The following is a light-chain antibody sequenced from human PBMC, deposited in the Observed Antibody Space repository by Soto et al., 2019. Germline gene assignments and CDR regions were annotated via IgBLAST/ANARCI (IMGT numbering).Light chain of an antibody. CDR3: QQYYSYLRT. CDR2: AAS. CDR1: QGISSY. V-gene: IGKV1-8*01. Sequence: AIRMTQSPSSFSASTGDRVTITCRASQGISSYLAWYQQKPGKARKLLIYAASTLQSGVPSRFSGSGSGTDFTLTIRCLQSEDFATYYCQQYYSYLRTFGQGTKVEIK. J-gene: IGKJ1*01.